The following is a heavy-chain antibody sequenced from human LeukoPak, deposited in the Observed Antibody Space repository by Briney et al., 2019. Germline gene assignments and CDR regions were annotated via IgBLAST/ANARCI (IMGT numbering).Heavy chain of an antibody. CDR2: IYYSGST. Sequence: SQTLSLTCTVSGGSISSGGYYWSWIRQHPGKGLEWIGYIYYSGSTNYNPSLKSRVTISVDTSKNQFSLKLSSVTAADTAVYYCARVREGDDYYDSSGYLDYWGQGTLVTVSS. CDR1: GGSISSGGYY. J-gene: IGHJ4*02. V-gene: IGHV4-31*03. D-gene: IGHD3-22*01. CDR3: ARVREGDDYYDSSGYLDY.